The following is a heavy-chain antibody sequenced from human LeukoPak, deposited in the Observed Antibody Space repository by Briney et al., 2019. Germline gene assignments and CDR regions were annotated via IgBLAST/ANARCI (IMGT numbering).Heavy chain of an antibody. J-gene: IGHJ4*02. V-gene: IGHV3-33*01. CDR3: ARDPTHPEGPYFDY. CDR2: IWYDGSNK. Sequence: GGSLRLSCAASGFTLSSYGMHWVRQAPGKGLEWVAVIWYDGSNKYYADSVKGRFTISRDNSKNTLYLQMNSLRAEDTAVYYCARDPTHPEGPYFDYWGQGTLVTVPS. CDR1: GFTLSSYG.